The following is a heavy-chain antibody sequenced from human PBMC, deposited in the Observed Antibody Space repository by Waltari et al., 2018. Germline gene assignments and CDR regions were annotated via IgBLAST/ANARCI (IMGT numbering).Heavy chain of an antibody. V-gene: IGHV1-69*14. CDR3: AFRYCSGGSCQRAAFDI. Sequence: QVQLVQSGAEVKKHGSSVKVSCKASGGTFSSYASSWVRKAPGQGLEWMGVIIPIFGTANYAQKFQGRVTITADKSTTPAYMELSSLRSEDTAVYYCAFRYCSGGSCQRAAFDIWGQGTMVTVSS. J-gene: IGHJ3*02. CDR2: IIPIFGTA. CDR1: GGTFSSYA. D-gene: IGHD2-15*01.